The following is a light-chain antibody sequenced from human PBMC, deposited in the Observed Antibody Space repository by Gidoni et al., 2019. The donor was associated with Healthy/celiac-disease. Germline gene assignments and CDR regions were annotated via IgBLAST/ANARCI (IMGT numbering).Light chain of an antibody. J-gene: IGKJ1*01. Sequence: DIVLTPSPGTLSLSPGERATLSCRASQSVSSSYLAWYQQKPGQAPRLLIYGASSRATGIPDRFSGSGYGTDFTLTISRLEPEDLAVDYCQQYGSSPPWTFGQGTKVEIK. CDR3: QQYGSSPPWT. V-gene: IGKV3-20*01. CDR2: GAS. CDR1: QSVSSSY.